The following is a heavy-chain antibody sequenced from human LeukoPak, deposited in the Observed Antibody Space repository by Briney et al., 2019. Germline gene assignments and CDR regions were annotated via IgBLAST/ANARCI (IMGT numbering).Heavy chain of an antibody. D-gene: IGHD2-2*01. J-gene: IGHJ4*02. CDR3: ARNYCSSTSCLPTDY. Sequence: ASVKVSCKASGYTFTSYAMHWVRQAPGQRLEWMGWINAGNGNTKYSQKFQGRVTITRDTSASTACMELSSLRSEDTAVYYCARNYCSSTSCLPTDYWGQGTLVTVSS. V-gene: IGHV1-3*01. CDR2: INAGNGNT. CDR1: GYTFTSYA.